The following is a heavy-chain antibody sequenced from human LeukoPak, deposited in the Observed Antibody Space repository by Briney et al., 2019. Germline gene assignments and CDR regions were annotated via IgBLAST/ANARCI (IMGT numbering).Heavy chain of an antibody. D-gene: IGHD6-19*01. J-gene: IGHJ4*02. V-gene: IGHV3-9*03. CDR2: ISWNSGSI. CDR1: GFTFDDYA. Sequence: GRSLRLSCAASGFTFDDYAMHWVRQTPGKGLEWVSGISWNSGSIGYADSVKGRFTISRDNAKSSLYLQMNSLRAEDMALYYCAEDGKAVATGVVGFDYWGQGTLVTVSS. CDR3: AEDGKAVATGVVGFDY.